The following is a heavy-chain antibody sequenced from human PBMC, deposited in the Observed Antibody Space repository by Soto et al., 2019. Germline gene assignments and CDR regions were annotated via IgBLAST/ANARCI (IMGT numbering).Heavy chain of an antibody. D-gene: IGHD3-10*01. CDR1: GYIFTSFG. Sequence: QVQLVQSGAEVKKPGASVKVSCKASGYIFTSFGITWVRQAPGQGLEWMGWVITYNGNTKYAQKLQGRVTMSTDTSTSTAYMGLRSLRSDDTAVYYCTRGAGQGSGSYDWGQGTLVTVSS. CDR3: TRGAGQGSGSYD. J-gene: IGHJ4*02. V-gene: IGHV1-18*01. CDR2: VITYNGNT.